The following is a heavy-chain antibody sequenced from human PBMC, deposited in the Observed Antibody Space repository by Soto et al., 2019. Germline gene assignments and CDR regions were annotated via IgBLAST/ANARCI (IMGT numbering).Heavy chain of an antibody. V-gene: IGHV3-23*01. CDR1: GFTFSRYA. J-gene: IGHJ3*02. CDR3: AKDLTEYCSSTSCYVNDAFDI. CDR2: ISGSGGST. Sequence: GGALRHSWAGSGFTFSRYALSWVPPAPGKGLEWVSAISGSGGSTYYADSVKGRFTISRDNSKNTLYLQMNSLRAEDTAVYYCAKDLTEYCSSTSCYVNDAFDIWGQGTMVTVSS. D-gene: IGHD2-2*01.